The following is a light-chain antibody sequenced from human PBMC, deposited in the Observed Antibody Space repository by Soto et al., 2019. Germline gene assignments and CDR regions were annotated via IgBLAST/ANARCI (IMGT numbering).Light chain of an antibody. Sequence: DIQMTQSPSSLSASVGDRVTITCRASQSISSYLNWYQQKPGKAPKVLISGASSLQSGVPLRFSGSGSGTDFTIKISSMQSEDVASYYCQQSHSTPLNXGGGTKV. CDR1: QSISSY. J-gene: IGKJ4*01. CDR2: GAS. CDR3: QQSHSTPLN. V-gene: IGKV1-39*01.